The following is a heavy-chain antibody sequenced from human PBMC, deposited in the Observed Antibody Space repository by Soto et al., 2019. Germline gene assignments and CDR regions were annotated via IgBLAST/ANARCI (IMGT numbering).Heavy chain of an antibody. Sequence: ASVKVSCKASGGTFSSYAISWVRQAPGQGLAWMGRIIPIVGLAKYNQRFQGRVTITADKSTSTAYMELRSLRSEDTAVYYCAREGGRLGFDYWGQGTLVTVSS. D-gene: IGHD3-10*01. V-gene: IGHV1-69*04. J-gene: IGHJ4*02. CDR2: IIPIVGLA. CDR1: GGTFSSYA. CDR3: AREGGRLGFDY.